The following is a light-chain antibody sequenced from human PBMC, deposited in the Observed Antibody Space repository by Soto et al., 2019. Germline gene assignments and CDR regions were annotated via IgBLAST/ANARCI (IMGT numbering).Light chain of an antibody. Sequence: DIQMTQSPSSVSASIGDTVTITCRASQPISSWLAWFRQRPGKAPELMIYAASTLHSRVPSMFIGSGSRTDFALTISDLQPEDFATYFCQQASSFPHTFGPGTKLDIK. CDR3: QQASSFPHT. V-gene: IGKV1-12*01. CDR2: AAS. CDR1: QPISSW. J-gene: IGKJ2*01.